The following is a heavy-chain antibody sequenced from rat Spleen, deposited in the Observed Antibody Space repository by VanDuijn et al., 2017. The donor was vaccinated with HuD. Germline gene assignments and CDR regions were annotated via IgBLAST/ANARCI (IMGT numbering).Heavy chain of an antibody. CDR3: ARDYGSNLGVDH. CDR2: IWSNGKT. CDR1: GFSLSSYG. D-gene: IGHD1-9*01. J-gene: IGHJ2*01. V-gene: IGHV2S61*01. Sequence: QVQLKESGPGLVKPSLTLSLTCSVSGFSLSSYGVIWVRQPPGKSLEWMGVIWSNGKTNSNSALKSRLSISRDTSQNQVFLKMNDLQTEDTAMYFCARDYGSNLGVDHWGQGVMVTVSS.